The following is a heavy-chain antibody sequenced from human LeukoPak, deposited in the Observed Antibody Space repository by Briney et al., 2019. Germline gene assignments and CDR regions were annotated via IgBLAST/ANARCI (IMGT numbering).Heavy chain of an antibody. J-gene: IGHJ6*02. CDR2: IYYSGST. CDR3: ARDIPAAMAYYYYGMDV. V-gene: IGHV4-39*01. D-gene: IGHD2-2*01. Sequence: SETLSLTCTVSGGSISSSSYYWGWIRQPPGKGLEWIGSIYYSGSTYYNPSRKSRVTISVDTSKNQFSLKLSSVTAADTAVYYCARDIPAAMAYYYYGMDVWGQGTTVTVSS. CDR1: GGSISSSSYY.